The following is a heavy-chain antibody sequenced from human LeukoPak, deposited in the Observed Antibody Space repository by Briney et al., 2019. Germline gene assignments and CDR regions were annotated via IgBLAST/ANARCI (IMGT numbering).Heavy chain of an antibody. V-gene: IGHV4-59*01. Sequence: NPSETLSLTCTVSGGSISSYYWSWVRQPPGKGLEWIGYIYYSGSTNYNPTLKSRVTISVDTSKNQFPLKLSSVTAADTAVYYCARGRVARGAFDIWGQGTMVTVSS. CDR3: ARGRVARGAFDI. CDR2: IYYSGST. D-gene: IGHD2-15*01. CDR1: GGSISSYY. J-gene: IGHJ3*02.